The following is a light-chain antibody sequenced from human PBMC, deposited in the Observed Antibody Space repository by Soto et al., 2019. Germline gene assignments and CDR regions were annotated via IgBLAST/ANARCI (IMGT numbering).Light chain of an antibody. CDR3: QRSWT. V-gene: IGKV1-39*01. Sequence: DIQMTQSPSSLSASVGDRVTITCRASQNISDSLNWYQHKPGQAPKLLIYAASTLQSGVPSRFSGSGSGTDFTLTISNLQPEDFASYFCQRSWTFGQGTKL. J-gene: IGKJ2*01. CDR1: QNISDS. CDR2: AAS.